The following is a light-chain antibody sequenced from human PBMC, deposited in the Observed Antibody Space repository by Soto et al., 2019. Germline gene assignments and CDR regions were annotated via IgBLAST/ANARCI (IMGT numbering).Light chain of an antibody. V-gene: IGKV3D-20*02. Sequence: EILLTQSPATLSLSPGERATLSCRASQSVSSSYLAWYQQKPGQAPRLLIYGASSRATGIPARFSGSGSGTDFTLTISSLEPEDFAVYYCQQRSNWPPSWTFGQGTKVDIK. CDR2: GAS. CDR3: QQRSNWPPSWT. J-gene: IGKJ1*01. CDR1: QSVSSSY.